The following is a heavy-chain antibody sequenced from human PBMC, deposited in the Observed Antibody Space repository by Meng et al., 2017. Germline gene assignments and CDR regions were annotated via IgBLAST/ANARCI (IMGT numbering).Heavy chain of an antibody. J-gene: IGHJ4*02. CDR1: GFTFSSYS. CDR3: ARDPTDTVTTTRDY. CDR2: ISSSSSYI. V-gene: IGHV3-21*01. Sequence: GESLKISCAASGFTFSSYSMNWVRQAPGKGLEWVSSISSSSSYIYYADSVKGRFTISRDNSKNTLYLQMNSLRAEDTAVYYCARDPTDTVTTTRDYWGQGTLVTVSS. D-gene: IGHD4-17*01.